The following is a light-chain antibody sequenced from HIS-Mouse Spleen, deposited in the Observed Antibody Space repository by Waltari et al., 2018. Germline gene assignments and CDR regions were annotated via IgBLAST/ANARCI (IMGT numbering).Light chain of an antibody. CDR3: QQYYSFPYT. V-gene: IGKV1D-8*02. CDR2: AAS. Sequence: AIWMTQSPSLLSASTGDRVTISCRMSQVISSYLAWYQQKPGKAPELLIYAASTLQIGVPSRFSGSGSGTDFTLTISCLQSEDFATYYCQQYYSFPYTFGQGTKLEIK. J-gene: IGKJ2*01. CDR1: QVISSY.